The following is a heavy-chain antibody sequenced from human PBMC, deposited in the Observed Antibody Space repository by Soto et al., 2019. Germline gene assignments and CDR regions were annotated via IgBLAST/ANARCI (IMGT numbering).Heavy chain of an antibody. Sequence: WWSLRLSCSASVFTFKTYSMNWVRQAPGKGLEWVSSISSSSRYIYYADSLKGRFTISRDNAKNSLYLQMNSLRAEDTAVYYCVSSFDFWSSSYYYFESWGQGTLVTVSS. CDR1: VFTFKTYS. D-gene: IGHD3-3*01. J-gene: IGHJ4*02. V-gene: IGHV3-21*01. CDR2: ISSSSRYI. CDR3: VSSFDFWSSSYYYFES.